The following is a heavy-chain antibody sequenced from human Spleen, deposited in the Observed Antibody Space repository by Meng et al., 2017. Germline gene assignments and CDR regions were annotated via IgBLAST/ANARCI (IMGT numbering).Heavy chain of an antibody. V-gene: IGHV3-49*04. Sequence: GGSLRLSCAASGFTFSSYDMNWVRQAPGKGLEWVGFIRSKAYGGTTEYAASVKGRFTISRDDSKSIAYLQMNSLKTEDTAVYYCTGSVTTVDYWGQGTLVTVSS. CDR2: IRSKAYGGTT. CDR3: TGSVTTVDY. CDR1: GFTFSSYD. D-gene: IGHD4-17*01. J-gene: IGHJ4*02.